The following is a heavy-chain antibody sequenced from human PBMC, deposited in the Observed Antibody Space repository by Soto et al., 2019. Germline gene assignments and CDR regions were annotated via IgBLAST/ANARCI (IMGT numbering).Heavy chain of an antibody. CDR1: GGSCGCYC. Sequence: VLLQQGAGRLLTSSETPFLSCADYGGSCGCYCCWWLRQPPGGVLWLVGEINRSRSNNYNSSLKSRVTISVDTSKNQFSLKLSSVTAADTAVYYCARGGPAARYYYYYGMDVWGQGTTVTVSS. V-gene: IGHV4-34*01. CDR3: ARGGPAARYYYYYGMDV. D-gene: IGHD2-2*01. J-gene: IGHJ6*02. CDR2: INRSRSN.